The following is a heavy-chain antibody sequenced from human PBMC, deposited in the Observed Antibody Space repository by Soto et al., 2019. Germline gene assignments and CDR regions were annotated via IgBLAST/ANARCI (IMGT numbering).Heavy chain of an antibody. CDR1: GFTFSDYG. Sequence: GGPLRLSCEGPGFTFSDYGFHWVRQAPGKGLEWVAMISYDGSDRYYRDSVQGRFTISRDDSKNTVFLQMNSLRTEDTAMYYCARSTYCNGGSCYPQYWGPGTLVTVSS. J-gene: IGHJ4*02. CDR3: ARSTYCNGGSCYPQY. D-gene: IGHD2-15*01. V-gene: IGHV3-30*03. CDR2: ISYDGSDR.